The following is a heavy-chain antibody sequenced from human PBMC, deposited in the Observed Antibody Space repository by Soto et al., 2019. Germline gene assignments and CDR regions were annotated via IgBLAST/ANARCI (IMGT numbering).Heavy chain of an antibody. CDR2: IYHSGST. D-gene: IGHD1-1*01. CDR3: ARLPRKGPHNGLEYFNL. CDR1: GGAISSGGYS. V-gene: IGHV4-30-2*01. J-gene: IGHJ2*01. Sequence: QLQLQESGSGLVKPSQTLSLTCAVSGGAISSGGYSWSWIRQPPGKGLEWIGYIYHSGSTYYNPSLKSRVTMSVDRSKNHSSLTLSSVAAADTAAYYCARLPRKGPHNGLEYFNLWGRGTLVTFSS.